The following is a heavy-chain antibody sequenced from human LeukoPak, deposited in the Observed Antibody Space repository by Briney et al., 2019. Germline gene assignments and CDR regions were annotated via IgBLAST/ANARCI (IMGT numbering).Heavy chain of an antibody. V-gene: IGHV3-48*03. CDR3: ARELRGAGESGDFDY. CDR1: GFTFNNYE. CDR2: ISISGTII. J-gene: IGHJ4*02. D-gene: IGHD6-19*01. Sequence: GGSLRLSCTASGFTFNNYEFNWVRQAPGKGLEWLSYISISGTIIYYAGSVKGRFTISRDDAKNSVFLQMNSLRAEDTAIYYCARELRGAGESGDFDYWGQGTLVTVSS.